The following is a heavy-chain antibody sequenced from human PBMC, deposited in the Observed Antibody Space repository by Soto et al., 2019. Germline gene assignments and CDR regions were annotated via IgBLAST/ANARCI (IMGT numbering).Heavy chain of an antibody. D-gene: IGHD4-17*01. CDR1: GGSISSGGYS. Sequence: PSETLSLTCAVSGGSISSGGYSWSWIRQPAGKGLEWIGFIYHSRSTNYNPSLKSRVTMSVDRSKNQFSLKLRSVTAADTAVYYCARATVTYYYFDYWGQGTLVTVS. CDR3: ARATVTYYYFDY. V-gene: IGHV4-30-2*01. J-gene: IGHJ4*02. CDR2: IYHSRST.